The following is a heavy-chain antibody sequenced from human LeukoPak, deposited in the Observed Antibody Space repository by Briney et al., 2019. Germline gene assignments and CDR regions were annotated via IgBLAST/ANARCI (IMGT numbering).Heavy chain of an antibody. J-gene: IGHJ6*03. V-gene: IGHV4-38-2*02. D-gene: IGHD3-3*01. Sequence: PSETLSLTCTVSGYSISSGYYWGWIRQPPGKGLEWIGSIYHSGSTYYNPSLKSRVTISVDTSKNQFSLKLSSVTAADTAVYYCARVATYYDFWSGYYNHYYYMDVWGKGTTVTVSS. CDR1: GYSISSGYY. CDR2: IYHSGST. CDR3: ARVATYYDFWSGYYNHYYYMDV.